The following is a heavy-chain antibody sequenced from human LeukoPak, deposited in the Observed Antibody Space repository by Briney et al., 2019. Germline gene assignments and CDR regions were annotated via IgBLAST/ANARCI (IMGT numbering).Heavy chain of an antibody. CDR2: ISYDGSNK. J-gene: IGHJ5*02. CDR1: GFTFSSYG. V-gene: IGHV3-30*18. CDR3: AKLVRNNWFDP. Sequence: GGSLRLSCAASGFTFSSYGMHWVRQAPGKGLEWVAVISYDGSNKYYADSVKGRFTISRDNSKNTLYLQMNSLRAEDTAVYYCAKLVRNNWFDPWGQGTLVTVSS.